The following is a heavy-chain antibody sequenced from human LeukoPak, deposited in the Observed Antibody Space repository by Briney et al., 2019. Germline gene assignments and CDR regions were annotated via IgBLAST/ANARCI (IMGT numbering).Heavy chain of an antibody. CDR3: ARSGDGNWFDP. V-gene: IGHV1-18*01. CDR2: ISGYNGDT. D-gene: IGHD4-17*01. Sequence: ASVKVSCKASGYTFNTFGVAWVRQAPGQGLEWMGWISGYNGDTDYAANLQGRVTLTTDTSTYTAYMELRSLRSDDAAVYYCARSGDGNWFDPWGQGTLVTVSS. J-gene: IGHJ5*02. CDR1: GYTFNTFG.